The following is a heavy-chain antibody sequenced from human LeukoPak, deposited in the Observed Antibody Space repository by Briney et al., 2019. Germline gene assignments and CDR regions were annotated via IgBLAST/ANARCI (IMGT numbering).Heavy chain of an antibody. CDR2: IIPIFGTA. J-gene: IGHJ4*02. Sequence: SVKVSCKASGGTFSSYAINWVRQAPGQGLEWMGGIIPIFGTANYAQKFQGRVTITADESTSTAYMELSSLRSEDTAVYYCARDRGGYCSSTSCYPFDYWGQGTLVTVSS. D-gene: IGHD2-2*01. V-gene: IGHV1-69*01. CDR1: GGTFSSYA. CDR3: ARDRGGYCSSTSCYPFDY.